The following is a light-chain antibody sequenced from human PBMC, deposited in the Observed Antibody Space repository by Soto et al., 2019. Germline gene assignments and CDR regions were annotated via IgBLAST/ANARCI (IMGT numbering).Light chain of an antibody. CDR1: SSDVGSYNS. Sequence: QSVLTQPASVSGSPGQSIAISCTGTSSDVGSYNSVSRYQQYPGKAPKLMIHDVNTRPSGISDRFSGSKSGNTASLTISGLQAEDEADYYCSSFTSSTSYVFGTGTQLTVL. J-gene: IGLJ1*01. V-gene: IGLV2-14*03. CDR2: DVN. CDR3: SSFTSSTSYV.